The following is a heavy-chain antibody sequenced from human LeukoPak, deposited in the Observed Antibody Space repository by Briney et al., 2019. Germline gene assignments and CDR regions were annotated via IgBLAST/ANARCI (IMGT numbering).Heavy chain of an antibody. Sequence: GASVKVSCKASGYTFTGYYMHWVRQAPGQGLEWLGWINPNSGGTNYAQKFQGRVTMTRDTSISTAYMELSRLRSDDTAVYYCARGTRSSAAGTLTVWVYWGQGTLVTVSS. V-gene: IGHV1-2*02. CDR2: INPNSGGT. CDR1: GYTFTGYY. D-gene: IGHD6-13*01. CDR3: ARGTRSSAAGTLTVWVY. J-gene: IGHJ4*02.